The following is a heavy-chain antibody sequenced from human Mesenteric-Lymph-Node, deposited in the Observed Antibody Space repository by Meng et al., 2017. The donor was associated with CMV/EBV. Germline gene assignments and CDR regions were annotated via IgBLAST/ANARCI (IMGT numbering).Heavy chain of an antibody. CDR3: ARDRCSSTSCYEYYFDY. V-gene: IGHV1-69*04. J-gene: IGHJ4*02. CDR1: GGTFSSYT. D-gene: IGHD2-2*01. CDR2: IIPILGIA. Sequence: SVNVSCKASGGTFSSYTISWVRQAPGQGLEWMGRIIPILGIANYAQKFQGRVTITADKSTSTAYMELSSLRSEDTAVYYCARDRCSSTSCYEYYFDYWGQGTLVTVSS.